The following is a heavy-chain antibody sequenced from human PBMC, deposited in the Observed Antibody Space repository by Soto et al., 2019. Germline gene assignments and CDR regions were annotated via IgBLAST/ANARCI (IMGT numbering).Heavy chain of an antibody. D-gene: IGHD3-22*01. J-gene: IGHJ3*02. CDR1: GGTFSSYA. V-gene: IGHV1-69*13. Sequence: GASVKVSCKASGGTFSSYAISCVRQAPGQGLEWMGGIIPIFGTANYAQKFQGRATITADESTSTAYMELSSLRSEDTAVYYCAREHRGQNYYDSSGYYYAAFDIWGQGTMVTVSS. CDR3: AREHRGQNYYDSSGYYYAAFDI. CDR2: IIPIFGTA.